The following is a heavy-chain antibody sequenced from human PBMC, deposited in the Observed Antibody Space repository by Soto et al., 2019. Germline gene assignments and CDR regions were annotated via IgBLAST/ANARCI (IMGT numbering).Heavy chain of an antibody. CDR3: AKGGGTTLPLDS. CDR2: IWYDGSDK. Sequence: QVQLVESGGGVVQPGRSLRLSCAASGFTFSSYGMHWVRQAPGKGLEWVAVIWYDGSDKFYADSVKGRVTISRDNSKNPLYLQMHSLTAEDTAVYYCAKGGGTTLPLDSWGQGTLVTVSS. J-gene: IGHJ4*02. D-gene: IGHD1-7*01. CDR1: GFTFSSYG. V-gene: IGHV3-33*06.